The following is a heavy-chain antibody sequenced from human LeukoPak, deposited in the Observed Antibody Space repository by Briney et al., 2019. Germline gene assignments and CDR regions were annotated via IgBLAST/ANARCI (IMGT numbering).Heavy chain of an antibody. J-gene: IGHJ5*02. Sequence: PSVTLSLTCTVSSGSISSYYWSWIRQPPGKGLEWIGYIYHTGSTNYNPSLKSRVTISVDTSKNQFSLNLSSVTAADTAVYYCARHGPYLGRLGWFDPWGQGTLVTVSS. CDR1: SGSISSYY. V-gene: IGHV4-59*08. CDR2: IYHTGST. CDR3: ARHGPYLGRLGWFDP. D-gene: IGHD1-26*01.